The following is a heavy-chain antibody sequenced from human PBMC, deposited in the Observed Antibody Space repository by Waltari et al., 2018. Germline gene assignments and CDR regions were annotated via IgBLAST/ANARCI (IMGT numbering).Heavy chain of an antibody. CDR1: GDSVTRKSDY. V-gene: IGHV6-1*01. J-gene: IGHJ4*02. D-gene: IGHD5-12*01. Sequence: QIQLQQSGPGLVKTSQTLSLTCALAGDSVTRKSDYWTWLRQSPSGGLEWLGRTYYRSKWYNDYAVSVKSRITINPDTSKNQFSLQLNSVTPEDTAVYYCARDPGSCYDLFDYWGQGTLVTVSS. CDR3: ARDPGSCYDLFDY. CDR2: TYYRSKWYN.